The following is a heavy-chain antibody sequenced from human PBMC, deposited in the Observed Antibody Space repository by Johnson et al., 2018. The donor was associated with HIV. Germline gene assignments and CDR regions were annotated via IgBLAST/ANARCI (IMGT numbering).Heavy chain of an antibody. CDR1: GFTFSNVW. CDR3: TTAIVIDAFEI. CDR2: IKRKIEAEAT. Sequence: VQLVESGGGLVQPGGSLRLSCAASGFTFSNVWMSWVRQAPGKGLEWVGRIKRKIEAEATDYAAPVKGRFTISRDDSKNTLFLQMSSLKTDDTAVYYCTTAIVIDAFEIWGQGTMVTISS. D-gene: IGHD3-16*02. J-gene: IGHJ3*02. V-gene: IGHV3-15*01.